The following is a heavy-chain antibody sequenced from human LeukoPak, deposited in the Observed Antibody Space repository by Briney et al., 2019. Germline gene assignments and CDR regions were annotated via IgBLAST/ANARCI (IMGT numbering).Heavy chain of an antibody. CDR2: INNDGSTT. CDR1: GFTFSNYR. V-gene: IGHV3-74*01. J-gene: IGHJ4*02. D-gene: IGHD2-15*01. CDR3: ARDGGRKDDY. Sequence: GGSLRLSCAASGFTFSNYRMHWVRQGPGKGLVWVSHINNDGSTTTYADSVKGRFTVSRDNAKSTVYLQMNSLRAEDTAVYYCARDGGRKDDYWGQGTLVTVSS.